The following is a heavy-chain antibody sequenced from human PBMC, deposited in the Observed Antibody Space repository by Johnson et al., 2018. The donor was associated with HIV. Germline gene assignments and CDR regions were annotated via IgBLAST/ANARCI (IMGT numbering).Heavy chain of an antibody. V-gene: IGHV3-23*04. CDR2: ISGSGGST. Sequence: QLVESGGGVVQPGRSLRLSCAASGFTFSSYAMSWVRQAPGKGLEWVTRISGSGGSTYYADSVKGRFTISRDNSKNTLYLQMNSLRAEDTAVYYCARGYSYGHDAFDIWGQGTMVTVSS. D-gene: IGHD5-18*01. CDR3: ARGYSYGHDAFDI. CDR1: GFTFSSYA. J-gene: IGHJ3*02.